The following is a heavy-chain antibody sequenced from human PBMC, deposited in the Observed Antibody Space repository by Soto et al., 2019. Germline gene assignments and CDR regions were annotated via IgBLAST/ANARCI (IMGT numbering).Heavy chain of an antibody. CDR3: ARIRRVLNVFDI. D-gene: IGHD2-8*02. Sequence: QVQLVQSGVEVKKPGASVKVSCKASGYTFRHYDITWVRQASGQGLEWMGWFSTYNDNANYTQNLQDRVSMTTDTSMSTAYMELRSLRSDDMAVYYCARIRRVLNVFDIWGQGTLVIVSS. J-gene: IGHJ3*02. CDR1: GYTFRHYD. CDR2: FSTYNDNA. V-gene: IGHV1-18*03.